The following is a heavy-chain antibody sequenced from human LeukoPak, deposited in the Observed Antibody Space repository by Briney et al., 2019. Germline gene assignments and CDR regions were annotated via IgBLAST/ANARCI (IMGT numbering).Heavy chain of an antibody. D-gene: IGHD5-12*01. V-gene: IGHV4-31*03. CDR2: IYYSGST. CDR1: GGSISSGGYY. CDR3: ARDCLPSGYDLYYYYYGMDV. Sequence: SETLSLTCTVSGGSISSGGYYWSWIRQHPGKGLEWIGYIYYSGSTYYNPSLKSRVTISVDTSKNQFSLKLSSVTAADTAVYYCARDCLPSGYDLYYYYYGMDVWGQGTTVTVSS. J-gene: IGHJ6*02.